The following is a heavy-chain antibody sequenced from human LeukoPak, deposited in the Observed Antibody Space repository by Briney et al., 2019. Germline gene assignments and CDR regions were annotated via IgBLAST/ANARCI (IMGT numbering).Heavy chain of an antibody. D-gene: IGHD3-10*01. CDR2: ISSSSSTI. CDR1: GFTFSSYS. V-gene: IGHV3-48*04. J-gene: IGHJ4*02. Sequence: PGGSLRLSCAASGFTFSSYSMNWVRQAPGKGLEWVSYISSSSSTIYYADSVKGRFTISRDNAKNSLYLQMNSLRAEDTAVYYCARGFWVVRGVVFDYWGQGTLVTVSS. CDR3: ARGFWVVRGVVFDY.